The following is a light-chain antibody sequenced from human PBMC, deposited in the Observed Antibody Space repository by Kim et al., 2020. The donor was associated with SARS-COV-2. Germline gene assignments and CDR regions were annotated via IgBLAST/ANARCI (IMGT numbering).Light chain of an antibody. CDR1: QSLLHNIGYNC. CDR3: VPSLQSRT. J-gene: IGKJ1*01. CDR2: LGS. V-gene: IGKV2-28*01. Sequence: EIVLTQSPLSLPVTPGEPASISCRSSQSLLHNIGYNCLNWYVQKPGQSPQILIYLGSYRASGVPDRFSGSGSGTDFTLQINRVETEYVWVSYCVPSLQSRTLGKGPDVGIK.